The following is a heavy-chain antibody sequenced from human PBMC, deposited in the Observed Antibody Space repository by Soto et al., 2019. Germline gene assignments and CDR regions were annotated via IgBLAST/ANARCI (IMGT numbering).Heavy chain of an antibody. CDR1: GFTFNAYA. D-gene: IGHD6-13*01. J-gene: IGHJ4*02. Sequence: EVQLVESGGGLVQPGRSLRLSCAASGFTFNAYAMHWVRQAPGKGLEWVSGISWNSGSIGYADSVKGRFTISRDNAKNSLYLQMNSLRAEDTALYYCAKDSYGSSWYPLDYWGQGTPVTVSS. V-gene: IGHV3-9*01. CDR2: ISWNSGSI. CDR3: AKDSYGSSWYPLDY.